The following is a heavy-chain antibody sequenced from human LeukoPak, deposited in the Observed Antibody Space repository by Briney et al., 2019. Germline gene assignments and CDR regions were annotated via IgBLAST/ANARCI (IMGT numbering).Heavy chain of an antibody. D-gene: IGHD2-2*02. Sequence: ASVKVSCKASGYTFTSYGIIWVRQAPGQGLEWMGWISAYNGNTNYAQKLQGRVTMTTDTSTSTAYMELRSLRSDDTAVYYCARDHSPAVVVPAAIGYWGQGTLVTVSS. J-gene: IGHJ4*02. CDR2: ISAYNGNT. V-gene: IGHV1-18*01. CDR1: GYTFTSYG. CDR3: ARDHSPAVVVPAAIGY.